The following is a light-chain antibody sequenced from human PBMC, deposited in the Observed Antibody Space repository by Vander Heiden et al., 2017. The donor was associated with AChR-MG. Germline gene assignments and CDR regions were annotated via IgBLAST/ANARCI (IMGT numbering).Light chain of an antibody. CDR2: EVS. CDR1: QSLLHSGGKTY. CDR3: VRGIHGRT. V-gene: IGKV2-29*02. J-gene: IGKJ1*01. Sequence: DVVMTQTPLSLSVTPGQPRSISCKSSQSLLHSGGKTYLYWYLQKPGQSPQLLIYEVSRRFSGVPDRLSGGGSGRDFTLRMSRVEAEGVGVYYWVRGIHGRTLGQGTKVYIQ.